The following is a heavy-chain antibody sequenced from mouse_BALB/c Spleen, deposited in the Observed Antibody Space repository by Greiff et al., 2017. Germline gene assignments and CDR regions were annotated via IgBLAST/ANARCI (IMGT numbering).Heavy chain of an antibody. Sequence: QVQLQQSGPGLVAPSQSLSITCTVSGFSLTSYGVHWVRQPPGKGLEWLGVIWAGGSTNYNSALMSRLSISKDNSKSQVFLKMNSLQTDDTAMYYCASPAYYRYDGKMDYWGQGTSVTVSS. V-gene: IGHV2-9*02. J-gene: IGHJ4*01. CDR3: ASPAYYRYDGKMDY. CDR1: GFSLTSYG. CDR2: IWAGGST. D-gene: IGHD2-14*01.